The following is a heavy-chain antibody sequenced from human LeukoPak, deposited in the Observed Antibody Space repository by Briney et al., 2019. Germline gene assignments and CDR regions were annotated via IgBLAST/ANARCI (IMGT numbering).Heavy chain of an antibody. D-gene: IGHD3-10*01. Sequence: SVKVSRKASGGTFSSYAISWVRQAPGQGLEWMGGIIPIFGTANYAQKFQGRVTITADKSTSTAYMELRSLSSDDTAIYYCARMPHPSYYQKYYFDYWARGTLVTVSS. CDR1: GGTFSSYA. CDR3: ARMPHPSYYQKYYFDY. J-gene: IGHJ4*02. V-gene: IGHV1-69*06. CDR2: IIPIFGTA.